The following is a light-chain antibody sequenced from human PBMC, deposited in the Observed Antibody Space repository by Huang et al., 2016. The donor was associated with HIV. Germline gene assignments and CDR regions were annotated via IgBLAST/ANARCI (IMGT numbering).Light chain of an antibody. J-gene: IGKJ2*01. V-gene: IGKV3-20*01. CDR3: QQLRT. CDR2: AAS. Sequence: VLTQSPGTLSLSPGERATLSCRASQIIGNTYLAWYQQKPGQAPRRLIYAASTRATDSPDRFSGRGSGTDFALTISRLEPEDFAIYYCQQLRTFGQGTKLEIK. CDR1: QIIGNTY.